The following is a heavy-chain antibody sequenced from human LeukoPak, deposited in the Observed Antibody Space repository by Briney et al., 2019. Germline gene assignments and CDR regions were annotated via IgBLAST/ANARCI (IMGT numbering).Heavy chain of an antibody. J-gene: IGHJ4*02. Sequence: ASVKVSCKASGYTFTSYGISWVRQAPGQGLEWMGWISAYNGNTNYAQKLQGRVTMTTDTSTSTAYMELRSLRPDDTAVYHCARDQPYYYDSSGYYTLLDYWGQGTLVTVSS. CDR1: GYTFTSYG. CDR2: ISAYNGNT. CDR3: ARDQPYYYDSSGYYTLLDY. V-gene: IGHV1-18*01. D-gene: IGHD3-22*01.